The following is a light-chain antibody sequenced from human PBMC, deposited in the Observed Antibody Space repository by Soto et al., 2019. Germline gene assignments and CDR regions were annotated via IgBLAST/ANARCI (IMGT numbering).Light chain of an antibody. Sequence: QSVLTQPPSVSAAPGQAVTISCSGSSSNIGSNAVSWYQQFPGTTPRLLIYDNYKRPSGIPDRFSASKTGTSATLGITGLQTGDEADYFCGTRDSISTFVLFGGGTKLTVL. V-gene: IGLV1-51*01. CDR2: DNY. CDR3: GTRDSISTFVL. J-gene: IGLJ3*02. CDR1: SSNIGSNA.